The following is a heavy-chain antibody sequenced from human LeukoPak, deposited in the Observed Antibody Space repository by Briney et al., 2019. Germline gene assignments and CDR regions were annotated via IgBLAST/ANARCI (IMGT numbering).Heavy chain of an antibody. CDR2: MNPNSGNT. CDR3: VRGYSVIFKHYYYYMDV. Sequence: ASVKVSCKASGYTFTSYDINWVRQATGQGLEWMGWMNPNSGNTGYAQKFQGRVTITRNTSISTAYMELSSLRSEDTAVYYCVRGYSVIFKHYYYYMDVWGKGTTVTVSS. D-gene: IGHD2-15*01. CDR1: GYTFTSYD. J-gene: IGHJ6*03. V-gene: IGHV1-8*03.